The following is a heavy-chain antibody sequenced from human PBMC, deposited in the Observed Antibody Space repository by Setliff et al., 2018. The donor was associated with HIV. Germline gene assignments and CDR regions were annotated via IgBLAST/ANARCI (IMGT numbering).Heavy chain of an antibody. CDR3: ATKVYCTNGVCLDAFDL. J-gene: IGHJ3*01. D-gene: IGHD2-8*01. V-gene: IGHV1-2*06. Sequence: GASVKVSCKTSGGTSSSYAIHWVRQAPGQGLEWMGRINPNSGGTNHAQKVQGRVTMTRDTSSSTAYMELSRLRSDDTAVYYCATKVYCTNGVCLDAFDLWGQGTMVTVSS. CDR1: GGTSSSYA. CDR2: INPNSGGT.